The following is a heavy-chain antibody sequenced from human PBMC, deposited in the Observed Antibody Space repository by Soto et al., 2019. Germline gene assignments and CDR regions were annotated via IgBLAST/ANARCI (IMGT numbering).Heavy chain of an antibody. J-gene: IGHJ4*02. CDR3: ARFSSGSPFDY. V-gene: IGHV4-31*03. D-gene: IGHD6-19*01. Sequence: SETLSLTCTVSGGSISSGGYYWSWIRQHPGKGLEWIGYIYYSGSTYYNPSLKSRVTISVDTSKNQFSLKLSSVTAADTAVYYCARFSSGSPFDYWGQGTLVTVSS. CDR1: GGSISSGGYY. CDR2: IYYSGST.